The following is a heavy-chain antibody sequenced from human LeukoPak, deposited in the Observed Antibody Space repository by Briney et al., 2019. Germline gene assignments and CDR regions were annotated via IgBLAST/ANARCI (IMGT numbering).Heavy chain of an antibody. CDR1: GFTFSSYS. V-gene: IGHV3-48*01. D-gene: IGHD6-6*01. CDR2: ISSSSSTI. Sequence: GSLRLSCAASGFTFSSYSMNWVRQAPGKGLEWVSYISSSSSTIYYADSVKGRFTISRDNAKNSLYLQMNSLRAEDTAVYYCASAWELKYSSSSFRSWAYYFDYWGQGTLVTVSS. J-gene: IGHJ4*02. CDR3: ASAWELKYSSSSFRSWAYYFDY.